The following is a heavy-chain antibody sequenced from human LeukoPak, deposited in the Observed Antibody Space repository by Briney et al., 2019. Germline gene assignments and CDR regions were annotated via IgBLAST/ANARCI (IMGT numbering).Heavy chain of an antibody. CDR2: ISYDGSNK. CDR3: ASMSSSWPTRFDY. J-gene: IGHJ4*02. Sequence: SCKASGGTFSSYAMHWVRQAPGKGLEWVAVISYDGSNKYYADSVKGRFTISRDNSKNTLYLQMNSLRAEDTAVYYCASMSSSWPTRFDYWGQGTLVTVSS. CDR1: GGTFSSYA. V-gene: IGHV3-30*04. D-gene: IGHD6-13*01.